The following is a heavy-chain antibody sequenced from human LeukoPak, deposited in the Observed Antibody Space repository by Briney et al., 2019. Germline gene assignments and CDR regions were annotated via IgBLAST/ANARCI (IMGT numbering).Heavy chain of an antibody. CDR1: GGSISSYY. Sequence: SETLSLTCTVSGGSISSYYWSWIRQPPVKGLEWIGYIYYSGSTNYNPSLKSRVTISVDTSKNQFSLKLSSVTAADTAVYYCATSPRYSCSGWFDYWGQGTLVTVSS. D-gene: IGHD6-19*01. CDR3: ATSPRYSCSGWFDY. V-gene: IGHV4-59*01. J-gene: IGHJ4*02. CDR2: IYYSGST.